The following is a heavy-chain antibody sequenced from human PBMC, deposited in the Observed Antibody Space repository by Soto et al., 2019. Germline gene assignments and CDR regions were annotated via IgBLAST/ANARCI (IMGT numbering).Heavy chain of an antibody. Sequence: GGSLRLSCAASGFTFSSYAISWVRQAPGKGMEWVSAISGSGCGTCCAGSVTGRFTISRDYSGSTRCLRMNCMRAEDTAVFYCADGGGRGEISSAFDIWGQGTMVSVSS. D-gene: IGHD3-10*01. V-gene: IGHV3-23*01. CDR2: ISGSGCGT. CDR1: GFTFSSYA. J-gene: IGHJ3*02. CDR3: ADGGGRGEISSAFDI.